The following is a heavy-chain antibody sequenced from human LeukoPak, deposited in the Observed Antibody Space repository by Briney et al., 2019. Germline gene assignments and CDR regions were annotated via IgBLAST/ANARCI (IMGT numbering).Heavy chain of an antibody. Sequence: ASETLSLTCTVSGGSISSYYWSWIRQPAGKGLEWIGRIYTSGSTNYNPSLKSRVSISFDTSKNQFSLKLTSVTAADTAVYYCGSRRTAMFGVIKGPIDYWGQGTLVTVSS. V-gene: IGHV4-4*07. D-gene: IGHD3-3*01. CDR1: GGSISSYY. CDR3: GSRRTAMFGVIKGPIDY. J-gene: IGHJ4*02. CDR2: IYTSGST.